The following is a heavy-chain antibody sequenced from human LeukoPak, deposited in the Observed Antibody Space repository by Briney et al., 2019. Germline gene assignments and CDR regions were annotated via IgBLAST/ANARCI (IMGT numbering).Heavy chain of an antibody. D-gene: IGHD6-13*01. Sequence: GGSLRLSCAASGFTFSSYGMHWVRQAPGKGLEWVAFIRYDGGNKYYADSVKGRFTISRGNSKNTLYLQMNSLRAEDTAVYYCAKLTSYSSSWYRWFDPWGQGTLVTVSS. CDR3: AKLTSYSSSWYRWFDP. CDR2: IRYDGGNK. CDR1: GFTFSSYG. V-gene: IGHV3-30*02. J-gene: IGHJ5*02.